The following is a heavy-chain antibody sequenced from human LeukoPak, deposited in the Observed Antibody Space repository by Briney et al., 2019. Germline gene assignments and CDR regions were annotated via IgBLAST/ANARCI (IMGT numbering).Heavy chain of an antibody. J-gene: IGHJ4*02. Sequence: GGSLRLSCAASGFTLSSYSMNWVRQAPGKGLEWVSFISSSSGTIYYADSVKGRFTISRDNAKNSLYLQMNSLRAEDTAVYYCARDPYGSGRYYYDYWGQGTLVTVSS. CDR1: GFTLSSYS. CDR3: ARDPYGSGRYYYDY. CDR2: ISSSSGTI. V-gene: IGHV3-48*01. D-gene: IGHD3-10*01.